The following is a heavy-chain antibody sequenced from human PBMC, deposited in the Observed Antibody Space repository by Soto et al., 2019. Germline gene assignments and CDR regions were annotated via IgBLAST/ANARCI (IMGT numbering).Heavy chain of an antibody. CDR3: VKGDLDTAVVNSPDAFDF. D-gene: IGHD5-18*01. V-gene: IGHV3-15*01. CDR2: IKIKVDGGTT. CDR1: GFTFSNAW. J-gene: IGHJ3*01. Sequence: GGSLRLSCAASGFTFSNAWMSWVRQAPGKGLEWVGRIKIKVDGGTTDYAAPVKGRFTISRDDSKNTLFLNMDSLRPEDTAVYHCVKGDLDTAVVNSPDAFDFWGPGTMVTVSS.